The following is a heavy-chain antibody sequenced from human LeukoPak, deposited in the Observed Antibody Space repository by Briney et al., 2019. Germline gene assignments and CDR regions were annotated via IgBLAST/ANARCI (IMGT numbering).Heavy chain of an antibody. CDR1: GGSISSYY. V-gene: IGHV4-59*01. D-gene: IGHD4-17*01. CDR3: ARTTVTASVYWHFDL. CDR2: IYYSGST. Sequence: SETLSLTCTVSGGSISSYYWSWIRQPPGKGLEWIGYIYYSGSTNYNPSLKSRVTISVDTSKNQFSLKLSSVTAADTAEYYCARTTVTASVYWHFDLWGRGTLVTVSS. J-gene: IGHJ2*01.